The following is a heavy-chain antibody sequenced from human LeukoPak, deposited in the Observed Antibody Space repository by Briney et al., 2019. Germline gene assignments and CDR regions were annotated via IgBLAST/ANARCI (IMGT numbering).Heavy chain of an antibody. CDR2: INDSGQT. J-gene: IGHJ4*02. CDR1: GGSLSGFF. Sequence: SETLSLTCTVSGGSLSGFFWSWIRQPPGKGLEWIGYINDSGQTDYNPSLKSRVTIAQETFNNEYSLKESFLTAADTAVYFCARASPNWSPPDHGGQGTLVPVSS. D-gene: IGHD1-1*01. CDR3: ARASPNWSPPDH. V-gene: IGHV4-59*12.